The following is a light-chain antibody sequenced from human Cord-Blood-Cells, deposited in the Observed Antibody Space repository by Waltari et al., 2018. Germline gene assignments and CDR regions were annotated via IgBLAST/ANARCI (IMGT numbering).Light chain of an antibody. CDR3: QQYNSYSWT. CDR1: QSINSW. CDR2: KAS. Sequence: DIQIAQSPSTLSASVGDRVTITCRASQSINSWLAWYQQKTGKAPKLLIYKASSLESGVPSRFSGSGSGTEFTLTISSLQPDDFATYYCQQYNSYSWTFGQGTKVEIK. J-gene: IGKJ1*01. V-gene: IGKV1-5*03.